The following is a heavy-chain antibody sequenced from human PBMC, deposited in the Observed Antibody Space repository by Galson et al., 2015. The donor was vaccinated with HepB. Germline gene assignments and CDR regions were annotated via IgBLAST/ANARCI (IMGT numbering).Heavy chain of an antibody. CDR3: ARHGSIAAVWRSDWFDP. D-gene: IGHD6-13*01. V-gene: IGHV5-10-1*01. CDR2: IDPSDSYT. J-gene: IGHJ5*02. Sequence: QSGAEVKKPGESLRISCKGSGYSFTSYWISWVRQMPGKGLEWMGRIDPSDSYTNYSPSFQGHVTISADKSISTAYLQWSSLKASDTAMYYCARHGSIAAVWRSDWFDPWGQGTLVTVSS. CDR1: GYSFTSYW.